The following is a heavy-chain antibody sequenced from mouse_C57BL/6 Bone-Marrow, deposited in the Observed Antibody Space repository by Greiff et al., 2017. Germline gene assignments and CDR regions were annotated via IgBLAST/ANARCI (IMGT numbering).Heavy chain of an antibody. CDR3: VRLMVTTDYAMDY. Sequence: EVQLVESGGGLVQPKGSLKLSCAASGFSFNTYAMNWVRQAPGKGLEWVARIRSKSNNYATYYADSVKDRFTISRDDSESMLYLQMNNLKTEDTAMYYCVRLMVTTDYAMDYWGQGTSVTVAS. CDR1: GFSFNTYA. CDR2: IRSKSNNYAT. D-gene: IGHD2-1*01. J-gene: IGHJ4*01. V-gene: IGHV10-1*01.